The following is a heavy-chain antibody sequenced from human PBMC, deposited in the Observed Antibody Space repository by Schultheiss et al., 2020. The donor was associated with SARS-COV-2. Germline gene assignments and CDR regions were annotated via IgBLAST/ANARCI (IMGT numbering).Heavy chain of an antibody. CDR3: AREGLNWGLAD. J-gene: IGHJ4*02. V-gene: IGHV4-61*02. D-gene: IGHD7-27*01. Sequence: SETLSLTCTVSGGSISSGSYYWSWIRQPAGKGLEWIGRIYTSGSTYYNPSLKSRVTISVDTSKNQFSLKLSSVTAADTAFYYCAREGLNWGLADWGRGTLVTVSS. CDR1: GGSISSGSYY. CDR2: IYTSGST.